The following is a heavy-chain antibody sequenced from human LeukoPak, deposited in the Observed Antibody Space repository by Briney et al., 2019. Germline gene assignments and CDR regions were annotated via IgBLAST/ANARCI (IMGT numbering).Heavy chain of an antibody. CDR1: GYSFTTYW. J-gene: IGHJ3*02. D-gene: IGHD2-21*02. CDR2: IFPADSDT. CDR3: ARWVTADRGKKDPFDI. Sequence: GESLKISCKASGYSFTTYWIGWVRQMPGKGLEWMGIIFPADSDTRYSPSFQGQVTVSADKSITTAYLQWSSLKASDTAMYYCARWVTADRGKKDPFDIWGQGTMVTVPS. V-gene: IGHV5-51*01.